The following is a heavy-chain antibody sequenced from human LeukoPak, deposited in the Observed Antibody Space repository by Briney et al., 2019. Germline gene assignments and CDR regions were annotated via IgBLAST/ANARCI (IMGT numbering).Heavy chain of an antibody. CDR1: GGSISSSSHY. CDR2: IYYSGST. D-gene: IGHD2-15*01. V-gene: IGHV4-61*05. Sequence: SETLSLTCTVFGGSISSSSHYWGWIRQPPVEGLEWIGYIYYSGSTNYNPSLKSRVTISLDTSKNQFSLKLSSVTAADTAVYYCARSGSYAAAGDYWGQGTLVTVSS. CDR3: ARSGSYAAAGDY. J-gene: IGHJ4*02.